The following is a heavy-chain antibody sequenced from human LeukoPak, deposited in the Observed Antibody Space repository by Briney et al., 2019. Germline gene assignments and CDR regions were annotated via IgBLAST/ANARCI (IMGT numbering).Heavy chain of an antibody. CDR3: ARGKAYYDSSGQPSMWYCLDY. D-gene: IGHD3-22*01. V-gene: IGHV3-30-3*01. CDR2: ISYDGSNK. CDR1: GFTFSSYA. J-gene: IGHJ4*02. Sequence: PGGSLRLSCAASGFTFSSYAMHWVRQAPVKGLEWVAVISYDGSNKYYADSVQGRFTVSRDNSKNTLYLQMNSLSAEDTAVYYCARGKAYYDSSGQPSMWYCLDYWGQGTLVTVSS.